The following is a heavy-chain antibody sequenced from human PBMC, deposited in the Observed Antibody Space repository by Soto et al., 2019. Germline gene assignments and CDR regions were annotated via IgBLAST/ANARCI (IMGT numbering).Heavy chain of an antibody. CDR3: ARVGYCSSTSCYTQIKTRKDWYFDL. D-gene: IGHD2-2*02. CDR2: IWYDGSNK. Sequence: QVQLVESGGGVVQPGRSLRLSCAASGFTFSSYGMHWVRQAPGKGLEWVAVIWYDGSNKYYADSVKGRFTISRDNSKNTLYLQMNSLRAEDTAVYYCARVGYCSSTSCYTQIKTRKDWYFDLWGRGTLVTVSS. CDR1: GFTFSSYG. V-gene: IGHV3-33*01. J-gene: IGHJ2*01.